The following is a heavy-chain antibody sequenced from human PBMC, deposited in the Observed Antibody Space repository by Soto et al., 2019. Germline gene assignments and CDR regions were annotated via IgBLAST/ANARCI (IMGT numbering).Heavy chain of an antibody. J-gene: IGHJ6*02. CDR1: GFTFSSYS. D-gene: IGHD3-3*01. CDR3: ARADLEWLLYYYYGMDV. CDR2: ISSSSSYI. Sequence: GGSLRLSCAASGFTFSSYSMNWVRQAPGKGLEWVSSISSSSSYIYYADSVKGRFTISRDNAKNSLYLQMNSLRAEDTAVYYCARADLEWLLYYYYGMDVWGQGTTVTVSS. V-gene: IGHV3-21*01.